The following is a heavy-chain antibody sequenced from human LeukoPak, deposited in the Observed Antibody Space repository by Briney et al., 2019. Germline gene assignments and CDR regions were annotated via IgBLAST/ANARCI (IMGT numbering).Heavy chain of an antibody. V-gene: IGHV4-39*01. Sequence: SETLSLTCTVSGGSISSGSYSWGGIRQPPGKGLEWIGSIYYSGSTYYNPSLKSRVTISVDTSKNQFSLKLSSVTAADTAVYYCARRGYGSVNFDYWGQGTLVTVSS. CDR2: IYYSGST. D-gene: IGHD3-10*01. J-gene: IGHJ4*02. CDR1: GGSISSGSYS. CDR3: ARRGYGSVNFDY.